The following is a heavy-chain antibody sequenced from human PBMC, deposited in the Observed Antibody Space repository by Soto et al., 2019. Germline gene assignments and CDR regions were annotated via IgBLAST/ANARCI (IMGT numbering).Heavy chain of an antibody. V-gene: IGHV1-18*04. CDR2: ISAYNGNT. Sequence: GASVKVSCKASGYTFTSYGISWVRQAPGQGLEWMGWISAYNGNTNYAQKIQGRVTMTTDTSTSTAYMEMRSLRSDDTAVYNGGGGESFDFGGQGTLVPVSS. D-gene: IGHD3-16*01. CDR1: GYTFTSYG. CDR3: GGGESFDF. J-gene: IGHJ4*02.